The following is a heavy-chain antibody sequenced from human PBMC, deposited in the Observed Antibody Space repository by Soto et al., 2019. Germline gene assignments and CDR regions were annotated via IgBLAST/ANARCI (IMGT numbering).Heavy chain of an antibody. J-gene: IGHJ1*01. Sequence: EVQLLESGGGLVQPGGSLRLSCAASGFTFSSSAMSWVRQAPGKGLDWVSAISGNGDTTYYADSVKGRFTISRDMSQNNLSLQTKSLRAEDTAVYYCANIRGYDLGSTTFQHWGQGTLVTVSS. CDR1: GFTFSSSA. CDR3: ANIRGYDLGSTTFQH. CDR2: ISGNGDTT. D-gene: IGHD5-12*01. V-gene: IGHV3-23*01.